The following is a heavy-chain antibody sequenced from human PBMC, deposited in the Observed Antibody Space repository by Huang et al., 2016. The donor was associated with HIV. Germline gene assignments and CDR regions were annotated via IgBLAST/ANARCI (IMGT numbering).Heavy chain of an antibody. V-gene: IGHV1-3*01. D-gene: IGHD1-1*01. Sequence: QVLLVQSGAEVKKPGASVKVSCKASGDTFTAHALHWVRHAPGQGLEWMGWISGGRGDRKYSQKFQGRVAFTRDTSASTVYMEMSNLRSEDTAVYYCERPMAPSGTTGEYFDYWGQGSLVTVSS. CDR2: ISGGRGDR. CDR3: ERPMAPSGTTGEYFDY. J-gene: IGHJ4*02. CDR1: GDTFTAHA.